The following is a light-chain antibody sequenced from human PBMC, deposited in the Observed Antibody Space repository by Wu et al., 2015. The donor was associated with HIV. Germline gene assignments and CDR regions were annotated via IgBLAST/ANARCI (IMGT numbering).Light chain of an antibody. CDR2: AAS. J-gene: IGKJ3*01. CDR1: QSISSF. Sequence: DIRMTQSPSSLSASVGDRVTITCRASQSISSFLNWYQQKPGKAPKLLIYAASILQSGVPSRFSGSGSGTDFTLTITSLQPEDFATYYCQQSYSSPLATFGPGTKVDV. CDR3: QQSYSSPLAT. V-gene: IGKV1-39*01.